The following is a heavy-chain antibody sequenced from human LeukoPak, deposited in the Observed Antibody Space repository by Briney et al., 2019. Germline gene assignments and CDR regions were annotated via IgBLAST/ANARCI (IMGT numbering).Heavy chain of an antibody. Sequence: GGSLRLSCAASEFSFSNFAMYWVRQAPGKGLEWLAVISYDGSIRYYADSVKGRFTISRDNSKNTLYLQMNSLRAEDTAVYYCVKFWLWEPLDWGQGTLVTVSS. J-gene: IGHJ4*02. D-gene: IGHD1-26*01. CDR3: VKFWLWEPLD. V-gene: IGHV3-30-3*02. CDR1: EFSFSNFA. CDR2: ISYDGSIR.